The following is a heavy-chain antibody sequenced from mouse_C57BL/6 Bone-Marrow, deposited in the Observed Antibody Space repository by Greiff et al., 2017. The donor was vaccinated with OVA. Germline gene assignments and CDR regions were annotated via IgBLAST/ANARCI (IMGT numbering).Heavy chain of an antibody. D-gene: IGHD3-2*02. J-gene: IGHJ4*01. CDR2: IYPRSGNT. CDR3: ARVLTAQATDYYAMDY. V-gene: IGHV1-81*01. CDR1: GYTFTSYG. Sequence: VQLQHSGAELARPGASVKLSCKASGYTFTSYGISWVKQRTGQGLEWIGEIYPRSGNTYYNEKFKGKATLTADKSSSTAYMELRSLTSEDSAVYFCARVLTAQATDYYAMDYWGQGTSVTVSS.